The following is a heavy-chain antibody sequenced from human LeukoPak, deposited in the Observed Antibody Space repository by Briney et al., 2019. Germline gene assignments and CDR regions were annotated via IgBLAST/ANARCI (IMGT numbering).Heavy chain of an antibody. V-gene: IGHV3-9*01. CDR2: ISWNSGSI. J-gene: IGHJ4*02. D-gene: IGHD2-21*01. CDR1: GFTFEDYA. CDR3: ARGPDIVGSRY. Sequence: PGGSLRLSCAVSGFTFEDYAMHWVRQAPGKGLDWVAAISWNSGSINYADSVKGRFTISRDNAKNSLYLQMNSLRAEDTAVYYCARGPDIVGSRYWGQGTLVTVSS.